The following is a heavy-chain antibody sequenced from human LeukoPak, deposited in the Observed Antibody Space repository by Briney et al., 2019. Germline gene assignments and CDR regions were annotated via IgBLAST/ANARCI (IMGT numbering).Heavy chain of an antibody. V-gene: IGHV4-30-2*01. CDR3: ARDVGLTATIFL. CDR2: IYHSGST. J-gene: IGHJ4*02. D-gene: IGHD5-24*01. Sequence: SETLSLTCTVSGGSISSGGYYWSWIRLPPGKGLEWIGYIYHSGSTYYNPSLKSRVTISVEKSKNQFSLKLSSVTAADTAVYYCARDVGLTATIFLWGQGTLVTVSS. CDR1: GGSISSGGYY.